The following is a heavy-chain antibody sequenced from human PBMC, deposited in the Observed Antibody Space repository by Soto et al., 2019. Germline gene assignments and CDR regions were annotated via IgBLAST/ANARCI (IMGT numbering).Heavy chain of an antibody. CDR3: XXXXXGDYATAFDY. J-gene: IGHJ4*02. CDR2: ISGSGGST. D-gene: IGHD4-17*01. V-gene: IGHV3-23*01. CDR1: GFTFSSYA. Sequence: EVQLLESGGGLVQPGGSLRLSCAASGFTFSSYAMSWVRQAPGKGLEWVSAISGSGGSTYYADSVKGRFTISRDNSKNTLXLXMNSLXAXXTXXXXXXXXXXGDYATAFDYWGQGTLVTVSS.